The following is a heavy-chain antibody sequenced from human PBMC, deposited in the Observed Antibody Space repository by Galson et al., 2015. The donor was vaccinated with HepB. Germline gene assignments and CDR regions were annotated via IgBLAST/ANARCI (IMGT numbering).Heavy chain of an antibody. Sequence: SLRLSCAASGFTFSGSAMHWVRQASGKGLEWVGRIRSKANSYATAYAASVKGRFTISRDDSKNTVYLQMNSLKTEDTAVYYCTRFDWPRDYWGQGTLVTVSS. CDR3: TRFDWPRDY. J-gene: IGHJ4*02. V-gene: IGHV3-73*01. CDR2: IRSKANSYAT. D-gene: IGHD3-9*01. CDR1: GFTFSGSA.